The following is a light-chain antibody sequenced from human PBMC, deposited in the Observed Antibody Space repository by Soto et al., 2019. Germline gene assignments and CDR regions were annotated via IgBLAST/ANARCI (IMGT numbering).Light chain of an antibody. CDR3: QKYNSAPWT. J-gene: IGKJ1*01. Sequence: DIQMTQSPSSLSASVGDRVTITCRASQDISNYLAWYQQKPGKVPELLIYGASTLQSGVPSRFSGSGSGTDFTLTITSLRPEDVATYYCQKYNSAPWTFGQGTKVEIK. V-gene: IGKV1-27*01. CDR1: QDISNY. CDR2: GAS.